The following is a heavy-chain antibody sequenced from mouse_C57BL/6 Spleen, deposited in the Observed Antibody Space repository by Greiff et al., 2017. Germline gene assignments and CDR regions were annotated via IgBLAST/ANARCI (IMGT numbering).Heavy chain of an antibody. CDR1: GFTFSSYA. D-gene: IGHD1-1*01. J-gene: IGHJ4*01. Sequence: EVKLVESGEGLVKPGGSLKLSCAASGFTFSSYAMSWVRQTPEKRLEWVAYISSGGDYIYYADTVKGRFTITRDNARNTLYLQMSSLKSEDTAMYYCTRDLYYYGSLYYYAMDYWGQGTSVTVSS. CDR3: TRDLYYYGSLYYYAMDY. V-gene: IGHV5-9-1*02. CDR2: ISSGGDYI.